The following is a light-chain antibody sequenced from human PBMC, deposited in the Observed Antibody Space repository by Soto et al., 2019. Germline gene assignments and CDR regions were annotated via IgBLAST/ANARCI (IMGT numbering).Light chain of an antibody. J-gene: IGKJ1*01. CDR1: QSVSGY. Sequence: IVVTQSPATLSLNTGERATLSCRASQSVSGYLAWYQQRPGQAPRLLIYDASNRAAGIPARFSGSGSGTDFTLTISSLEPEDFAVYYCQQRSNWPPAWTFGQRTKVDI. V-gene: IGKV3-11*01. CDR2: DAS. CDR3: QQRSNWPPAWT.